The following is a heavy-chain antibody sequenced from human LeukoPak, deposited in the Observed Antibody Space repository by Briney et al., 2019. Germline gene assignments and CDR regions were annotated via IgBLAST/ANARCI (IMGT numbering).Heavy chain of an antibody. CDR3: ARVDCSSTSCYTFNPPWFDP. Sequence: SETLSLTCAVYGGSFSGYYWSWIRQHPGKGLEWIGYIYYSGSTYYNPSLKSRVTISVDTSKNQFSLKLSSVTAADTAVYYCARVDCSSTSCYTFNPPWFDPWGQGTLVTVSS. J-gene: IGHJ5*02. CDR1: GGSFSGYY. CDR2: IYYSGST. D-gene: IGHD2-2*02. V-gene: IGHV4-31*11.